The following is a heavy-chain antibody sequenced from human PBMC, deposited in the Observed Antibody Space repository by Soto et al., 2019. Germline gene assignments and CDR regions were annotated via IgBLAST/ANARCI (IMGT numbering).Heavy chain of an antibody. V-gene: IGHV4-39*01. CDR1: SGPISSSSYY. J-gene: IGHJ5*02. Sequence: SETLSLTCTVSSGPISSSSYYWGWIRRPPGKGLEWIGSIYYSGHTYSNPSLKSRVAMFIDTSKNQFSLKLTSVTAADTALYYCARGLAWLRLGELAPVAWFDPWGQGAPVTVSS. D-gene: IGHD3-16*01. CDR2: IYYSGHT. CDR3: ARGLAWLRLGELAPVAWFDP.